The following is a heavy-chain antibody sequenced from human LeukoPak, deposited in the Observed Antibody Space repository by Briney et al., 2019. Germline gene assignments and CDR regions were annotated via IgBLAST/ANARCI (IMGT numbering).Heavy chain of an antibody. CDR3: AHSRMNYYGSGSYRDY. Sequence: SGPTLVKPTQTLTLTCTFSGFSLSTSGVGVGWIRQPPGKALEWLAIIYWDDDKRYSPSLKSRLTHTKDTSKNQVVLTMTNMDPVDTATYYCAHSRMNYYGSGSYRDYWGQGTLVTVSS. D-gene: IGHD3-10*01. J-gene: IGHJ4*02. CDR2: IYWDDDK. V-gene: IGHV2-5*02. CDR1: GFSLSTSGVG.